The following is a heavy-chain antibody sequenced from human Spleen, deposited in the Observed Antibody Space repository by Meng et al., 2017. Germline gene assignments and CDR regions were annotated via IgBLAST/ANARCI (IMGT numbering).Heavy chain of an antibody. D-gene: IGHD4-11*01. CDR2: INHSGST. CDR1: GGSFSDYY. V-gene: IGHV4-34*01. J-gene: IGHJ4*02. Sequence: QVQLPQWGAGLLKPSETLPLTCVVSGGSFSDYYWSWIRHPPGKGLEWIGEINHSGSTNYNPSLESRATISVDTSQNNLSLKLSSVTAADSAVYYCARGPTTMAHDFDYWGQGTLVTVSS. CDR3: ARGPTTMAHDFDY.